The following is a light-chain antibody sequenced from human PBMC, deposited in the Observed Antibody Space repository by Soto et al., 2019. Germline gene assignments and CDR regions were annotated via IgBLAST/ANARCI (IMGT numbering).Light chain of an antibody. Sequence: EIVMTQSPATLSVSPGERATLSCRASQSVSSNLAWYQQKPGQPPRLLIYRASTRATGIPARFSGSGSGTEFTLTISSLQFEDFAVYYCQHYNNWPPWTFGQGTKVELK. V-gene: IGKV3-15*01. CDR2: RAS. CDR3: QHYNNWPPWT. J-gene: IGKJ1*01. CDR1: QSVSSN.